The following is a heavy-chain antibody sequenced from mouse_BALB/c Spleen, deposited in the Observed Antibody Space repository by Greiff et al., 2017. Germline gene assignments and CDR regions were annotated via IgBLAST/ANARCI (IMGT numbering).Heavy chain of an antibody. CDR1: GYNFTSYW. Sequence: QVQLQQPGAELVKPGTSVKLSCKASGYNFTSYWINWVKLRPGQGLEWIGDIYPGSGSTNYNEKFKSKATLTVDTSSSTAYMQLSSLASEDAALYCCARGYHAGFAYWGQGTLVTVSA. CDR3: ARGYHAGFAY. J-gene: IGHJ3*01. CDR2: IYPGSGST. V-gene: IGHV1-55*01. D-gene: IGHD2-2*01.